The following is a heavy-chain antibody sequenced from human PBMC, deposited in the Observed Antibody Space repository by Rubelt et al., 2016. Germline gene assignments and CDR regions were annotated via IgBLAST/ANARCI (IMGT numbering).Heavy chain of an antibody. Sequence: SSYVLHWVHQAPGKGLEWVAVISSNGNIKYYADSVNGRFTISRDNSKNTLFLHMNSLRGEDTAVYYCATDPVEATTVRHFDYWGQGTLVTVSS. CDR1: SSYV. CDR2: ISSNGNIK. CDR3: ATDPVEATTVRHFDY. V-gene: IGHV3-30*04. D-gene: IGHD1-26*01. J-gene: IGHJ4*02.